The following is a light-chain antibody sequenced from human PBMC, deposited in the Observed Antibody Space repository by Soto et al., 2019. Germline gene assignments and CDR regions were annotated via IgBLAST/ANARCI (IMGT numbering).Light chain of an antibody. CDR2: GAS. V-gene: IGKV3-20*01. CDR3: QQYGSSPDT. CDR1: QRVSSSY. Sequence: EIVLTQSPGTLSLSPGERATLSCRASQRVSSSYLAWYQQKPDQAPRLLIYGASSRATGIPDRFSGSGSGSDFTLTISRLEPEDFAVYYCQQYGSSPDTIGQGTKQEIK. J-gene: IGKJ2*01.